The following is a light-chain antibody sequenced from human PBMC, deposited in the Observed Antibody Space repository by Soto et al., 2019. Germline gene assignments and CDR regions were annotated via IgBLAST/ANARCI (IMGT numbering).Light chain of an antibody. V-gene: IGKV3-20*01. CDR2: GAS. CDR3: QQYTRPTTT. Sequence: VLTQSPGTLSLSPGESATLSCRASQTVSITYLTWYQQKPGQAPGLLIFGASKRATGIPDRFSGSGSGTDLTPTIPRLEPEDSAVYLCQQYTRPTTTFGQGTRLEIK. J-gene: IGKJ5*01. CDR1: QTVSITY.